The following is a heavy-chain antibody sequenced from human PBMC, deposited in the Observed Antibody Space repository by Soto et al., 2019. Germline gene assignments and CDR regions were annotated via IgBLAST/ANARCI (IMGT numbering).Heavy chain of an antibody. Sequence: SETLSLTCAVYGGSFSGYYWSWIRQPPGKGLEWIGCIYYSGSTNYNPSHKSQVTISVDTSKNQFSLKLSSVTAADTAVYYCARVSSGAGTTYYFYAMDVWGQGATVTVSS. J-gene: IGHJ6*02. CDR3: ARVSSGAGTTYYFYAMDV. V-gene: IGHV4-59*01. CDR1: GGSFSGYY. D-gene: IGHD1-7*01. CDR2: IYYSGST.